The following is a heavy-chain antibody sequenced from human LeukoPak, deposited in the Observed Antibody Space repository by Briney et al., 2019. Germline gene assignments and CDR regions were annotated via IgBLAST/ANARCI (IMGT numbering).Heavy chain of an antibody. J-gene: IGHJ6*03. D-gene: IGHD6-19*01. CDR1: GFTFRSSW. CDR3: AKVAEAGTLYYYYYYIDV. CDR2: ISGSGGST. Sequence: GGSLRLSCAASGFTFRSSWMSWVRQAPGKGLEWVSDISGSGGSTYYADSVKGRFTISRDNSKNTLYLQMNSMRAEDTAVYYYAKVAEAGTLYYYYYYIDVWGKGTTVTISS. V-gene: IGHV3-23*01.